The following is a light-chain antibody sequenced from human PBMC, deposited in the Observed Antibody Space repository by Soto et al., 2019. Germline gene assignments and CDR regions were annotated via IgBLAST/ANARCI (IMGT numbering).Light chain of an antibody. CDR1: SSDVGGYNY. CDR2: EVT. Sequence: QSVLTQPASVSGSPGQSITISCTGTSSDVGGYNYVCWYQHHPGKAPKLMIYEVTTRPSGISNRFSGSKSGNTASLTISGLQAEDEADYYCSSYTSSTTFPWAFGTGTKLTVL. CDR3: SSYTSSTTFPWA. V-gene: IGLV2-14*01. J-gene: IGLJ1*01.